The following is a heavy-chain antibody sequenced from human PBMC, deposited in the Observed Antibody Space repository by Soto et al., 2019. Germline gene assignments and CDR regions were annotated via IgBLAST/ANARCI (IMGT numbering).Heavy chain of an antibody. CDR3: VKWATVNNPVDY. J-gene: IGHJ4*02. CDR2: ISYDGSSK. D-gene: IGHD4-17*01. V-gene: IGHV3-30*18. CDR1: GIFFSSYD. Sequence: SLRLSCVASGIFFSSYDMHWVRQAPGKGLEWVGIISYDGSSKKYADSMKGRFTISRDNSKNTVYLQMDSLTTEDTAVYYCVKWATVNNPVDYWGQGTLVTVCS.